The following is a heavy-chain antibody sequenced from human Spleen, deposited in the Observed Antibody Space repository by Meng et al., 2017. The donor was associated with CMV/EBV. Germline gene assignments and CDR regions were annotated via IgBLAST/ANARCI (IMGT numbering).Heavy chain of an antibody. Sequence: SVKVSCKASGDTFSNYAISWVRQAPGQGLEWMGGIIPTLGVTNYAQRFQGRVTITADKSTSTAYMELSSLRSEDTAVYYCARANTMIAHDAFDIWGQGTMVTVSS. CDR3: ARANTMIAHDAFDI. CDR1: GDTFSNYA. CDR2: IIPTLGVT. J-gene: IGHJ3*02. V-gene: IGHV1-69*10. D-gene: IGHD3-22*01.